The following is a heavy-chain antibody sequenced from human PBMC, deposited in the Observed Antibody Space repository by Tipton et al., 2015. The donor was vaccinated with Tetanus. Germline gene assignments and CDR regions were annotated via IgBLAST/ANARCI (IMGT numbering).Heavy chain of an antibody. D-gene: IGHD1-1*01. CDR2: IYYTGST. CDR1: GGSLSRGGYY. Sequence: TLSLTCTVSGGSLSRGGYYWTWIRQHPGKGLEWLGYIYYTGSTYYNPSLKSRLTISVDTSKNQFSLQLSSVTAADTAVYYCARVGRTNCIPGSCHWFDPWGQGTLVTVSS. V-gene: IGHV4-31*03. J-gene: IGHJ5*02. CDR3: ARVGRTNCIPGSCHWFDP.